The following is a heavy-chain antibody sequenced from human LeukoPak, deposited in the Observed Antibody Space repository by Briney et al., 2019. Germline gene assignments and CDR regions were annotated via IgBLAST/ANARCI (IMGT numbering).Heavy chain of an antibody. Sequence: SQTLSLTCTVSGGSISSGSYYLSWIRQPAGKGLEWIGRIYTSGSTNYNPSLKSRVTISVDTSKNQFSLKLSSVTAADTAVYYCATDSGSSPFDYWGQGTLVTVSS. CDR3: ATDSGSSPFDY. D-gene: IGHD1-26*01. V-gene: IGHV4-61*02. J-gene: IGHJ4*02. CDR1: GGSISSGSYY. CDR2: IYTSGST.